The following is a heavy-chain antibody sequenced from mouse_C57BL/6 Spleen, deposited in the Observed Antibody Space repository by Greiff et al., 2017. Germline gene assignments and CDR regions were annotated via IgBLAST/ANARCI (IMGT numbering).Heavy chain of an antibody. Sequence: VQLQQPGAELVRPGSSVKLSCKASGYTFTSYWMHWVKQRPIQGLEWIGNIDPSDSETHYNQKFKDKATLTVDKSSSTAYMQLSSLTSEDSAVYYCARKANWETFDYWGQGTTLTVSS. J-gene: IGHJ2*01. CDR2: IDPSDSET. CDR1: GYTFTSYW. D-gene: IGHD4-1*01. V-gene: IGHV1-52*01. CDR3: ARKANWETFDY.